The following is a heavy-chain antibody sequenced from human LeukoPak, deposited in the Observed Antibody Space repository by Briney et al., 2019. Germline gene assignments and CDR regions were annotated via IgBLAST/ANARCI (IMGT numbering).Heavy chain of an antibody. V-gene: IGHV4-30-2*01. J-gene: IGHJ4*02. CDR1: GGSISSGGYY. D-gene: IGHD6-13*01. CDR3: ARHGYDSSSWYGGSHVDY. Sequence: PSQTLSLTCTVSGGSISSGGYYWGWIRQPPGEGRGWIVYIYQSGSSHYNPSLKSQVTISEDRSTTQFSLKLSSVTAADTAVYYCARHGYDSSSWYGGSHVDYWGQGTLVTVSS. CDR2: IYQSGSS.